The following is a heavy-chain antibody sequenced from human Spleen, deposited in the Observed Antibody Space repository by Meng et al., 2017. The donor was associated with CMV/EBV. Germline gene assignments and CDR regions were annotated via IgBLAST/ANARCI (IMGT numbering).Heavy chain of an antibody. J-gene: IGHJ4*02. Sequence: ASVKVSCKASGYTFIDYYMHWVRQAPGQGLEWMGIINPTNGSPTYAQKFQGRVTMTRDTSTSTVYMELSSLVSEDTAVYYCATGGNQSPAGYWGQGTLVTVSS. CDR2: INPTNGSP. V-gene: IGHV1-46*01. D-gene: IGHD1-14*01. CDR3: ATGGNQSPAGY. CDR1: GYTFIDYY.